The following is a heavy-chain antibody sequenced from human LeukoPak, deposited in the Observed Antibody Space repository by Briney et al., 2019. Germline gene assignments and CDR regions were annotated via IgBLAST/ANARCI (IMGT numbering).Heavy chain of an antibody. CDR3: ASETKRGYSYGSPTDAFDI. J-gene: IGHJ3*02. D-gene: IGHD5-18*01. V-gene: IGHV3-48*04. Sequence: TGGSLRLSCAASGFTFDDYGMSWVRQAPGKGLEWVSYISSSGSTIYYADSVKGRFTISRHNAKNSLYLQMDSLRAEDTAVYYCASETKRGYSYGSPTDAFDIWGQGTMVTVSS. CDR1: GFTFDDYG. CDR2: ISSSGSTI.